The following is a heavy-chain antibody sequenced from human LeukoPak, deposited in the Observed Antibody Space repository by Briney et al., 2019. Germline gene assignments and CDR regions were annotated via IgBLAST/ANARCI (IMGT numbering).Heavy chain of an antibody. CDR1: GGSISSSSYY. CDR2: IYYSGST. V-gene: IGHV4-39*01. CDR3: ATHIPYSSGWYYFDY. J-gene: IGHJ4*02. Sequence: PSETLSLTCTVSGGSISSSSYYWGWIRQPPGKGLEWIGSIYYSGSTYYNPSLKSRVTISVDTSKNQFSLKLSSVTAADTAVYYCATHIPYSSGWYYFDYWGQGTLVTVSS. D-gene: IGHD6-19*01.